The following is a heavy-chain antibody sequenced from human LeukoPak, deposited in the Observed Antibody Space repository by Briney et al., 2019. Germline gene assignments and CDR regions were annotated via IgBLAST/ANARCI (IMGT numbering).Heavy chain of an antibody. CDR2: INPSGGST. CDR1: GYTFTSYY. V-gene: IGHV1-46*01. Sequence: ASVKVSCKASGYTFTSYYMHWVRQAPGQGLEWMGIINPSGGSTSYAQKFQGRVTMTRDTSTSTVYMELSSLRSEDTAVYYCASSDPTTYYYYGMDVWGQGTTVTVSS. D-gene: IGHD1/OR15-1a*01. J-gene: IGHJ6*02. CDR3: ASSDPTTYYYYGMDV.